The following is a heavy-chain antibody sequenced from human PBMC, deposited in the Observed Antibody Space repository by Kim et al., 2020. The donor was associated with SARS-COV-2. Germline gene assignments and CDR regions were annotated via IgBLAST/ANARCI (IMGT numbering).Heavy chain of an antibody. V-gene: IGHV3-11*01. Sequence: AAPGRGPFTISRDNAKNSLYLQMNSLRAEDTALYYCARVGSTVAAGTIDYWGQGTLVTVSS. J-gene: IGHJ4*02. D-gene: IGHD6-13*01. CDR3: ARVGSTVAAGTIDY.